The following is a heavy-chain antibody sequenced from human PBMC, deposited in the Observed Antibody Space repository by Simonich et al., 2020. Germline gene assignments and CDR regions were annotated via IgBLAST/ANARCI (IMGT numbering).Heavy chain of an antibody. Sequence: QVQLVQSGAEVKKTGASVKVSCKASGYTFTGYYMHWVRQAPGQGLGWRGWVNPNNGGNNYADKLKGRVTMTRDTSISTAYMELSRLRSDDTAVYYCARDELGIQHWYFDLWGRGTLVTVSS. V-gene: IGHV1-2*07. CDR2: VNPNNGGN. J-gene: IGHJ2*01. CDR1: GYTFTGYY. CDR3: ARDELGIQHWYFDL. D-gene: IGHD7-27*01.